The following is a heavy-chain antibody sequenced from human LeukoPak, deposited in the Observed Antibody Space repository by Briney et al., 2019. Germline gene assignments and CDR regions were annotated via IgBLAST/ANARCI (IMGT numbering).Heavy chain of an antibody. CDR3: AKDVIAVAYILDF. J-gene: IGHJ4*02. D-gene: IGHD6-19*01. CDR1: GFTFDDYA. V-gene: IGHV3-43*02. CDR2: ISGDGSAT. Sequence: GGSLRLSCAASGFTFDDYAMHWVRQAPGKGLEWISFISGDGSATDYADSVKGRFTISRDNSKTSLYLQMNSLRTEDTAFYYCAKDVIAVAYILDFWGQGNLVTVSS.